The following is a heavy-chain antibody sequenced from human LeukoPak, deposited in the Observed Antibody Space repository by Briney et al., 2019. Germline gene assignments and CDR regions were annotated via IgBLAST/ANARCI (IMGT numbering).Heavy chain of an antibody. CDR3: ARHKGSGVNVAFDY. D-gene: IGHD3-10*01. V-gene: IGHV4-39*01. J-gene: IGHJ4*02. CDR1: GGSTSSSTYC. Sequence: PSETLSLTCTVYGGSTSSSTYCWGWMRQPPGKGLEWIGSISSSGTTFYNRSLKGRVTISVDTSKTQFSLKLSSVTASDTAVYYCARHKGSGVNVAFDYWGQGTLVTVSS. CDR2: ISSSGTT.